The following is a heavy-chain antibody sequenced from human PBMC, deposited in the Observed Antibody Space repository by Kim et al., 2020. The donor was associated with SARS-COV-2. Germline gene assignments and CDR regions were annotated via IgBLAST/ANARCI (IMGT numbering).Heavy chain of an antibody. Sequence: ASVKVSCKASGYTFTGYYMHWVRQAPGQGLEWMGWINPNSGGTNYAQKFQGRVTMTRDTSISTAYMELSRLRSDDTAVYYCARDYYYDSSGYYYPQYYYYYYGMDVWGQGTTVTVSS. CDR3: ARDYYYDSSGYYYPQYYYYYYGMDV. CDR1: GYTFTGYY. V-gene: IGHV1-2*02. CDR2: INPNSGGT. J-gene: IGHJ6*02. D-gene: IGHD3-22*01.